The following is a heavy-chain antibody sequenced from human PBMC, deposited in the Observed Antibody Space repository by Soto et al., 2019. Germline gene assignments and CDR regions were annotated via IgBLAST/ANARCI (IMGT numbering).Heavy chain of an antibody. CDR2: ISSSSSTI. CDR3: ARDGLGGYYYGMDV. J-gene: IGHJ6*02. Sequence: EVQLVESGGGLVQPGGSLRLSCAASGFTFSSYSMNWVRQAPGKGLEWVSYISSSSSTIYYADSVKGRFTISRDNAKNSLYLQMISLRDEDTAVYYCARDGLGGYYYGMDVWGQGTTVTVSS. V-gene: IGHV3-48*02. D-gene: IGHD3-3*01. CDR1: GFTFSSYS.